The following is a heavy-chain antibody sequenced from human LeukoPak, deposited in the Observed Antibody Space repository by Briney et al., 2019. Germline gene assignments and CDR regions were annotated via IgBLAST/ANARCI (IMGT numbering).Heavy chain of an antibody. CDR1: GFTFSTYS. CDR2: ISGDGSTT. J-gene: IGHJ4*02. D-gene: IGHD6-13*01. CDR3: AKKNLAAAGPNYFDY. V-gene: IGHV3-23*01. Sequence: PGGSLRLSCAASGFTFSTYSMNWVRQAPGKGLEWVSIISGDGSTTDYAGSVKGRFTISRDNSRNTLYLQMNSLRVEDTAVYYCAKKNLAAAGPNYFDYWGQGTLVTVSS.